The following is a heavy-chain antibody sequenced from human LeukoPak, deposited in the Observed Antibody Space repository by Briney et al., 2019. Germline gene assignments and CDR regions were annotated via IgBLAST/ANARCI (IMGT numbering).Heavy chain of an antibody. CDR2: ISSNGDTI. D-gene: IGHD2/OR15-2a*01. CDR3: AKAAPDTTYFDY. J-gene: IGHJ4*02. Sequence: GGSLRLSCAASGFTFANYAMGWVRQAPGTGLEWVSAISSNGDTIYYADSVKGRFTTSRDNSKNTLYLQVNSLRAVDTAVYYCAKAAPDTTYFDYWGQGTLVTVSS. V-gene: IGHV3-23*01. CDR1: GFTFANYA.